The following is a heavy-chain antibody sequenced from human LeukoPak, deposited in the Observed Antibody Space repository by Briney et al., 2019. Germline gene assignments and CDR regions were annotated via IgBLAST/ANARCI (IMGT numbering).Heavy chain of an antibody. J-gene: IGHJ4*02. CDR2: INPSGGGT. CDR1: GYTFTSHY. D-gene: IGHD3-10*01. CDR3: AREGSGSLPHLDH. V-gene: IGHV1-46*01. Sequence: ASVKVFCKASGYTFTSHYMQWVRLAPGQGLEWMGIINPSGGGTRYAQKFQGRVTMTRDTSTSTVYMELSSLRSEDTAVYYCAREGSGSLPHLDHWGQGTLVTVSS.